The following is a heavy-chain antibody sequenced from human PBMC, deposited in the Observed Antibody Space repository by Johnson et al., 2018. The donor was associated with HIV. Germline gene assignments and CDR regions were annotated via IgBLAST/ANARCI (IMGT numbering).Heavy chain of an antibody. V-gene: IGHV3-30*04. J-gene: IGHJ3*02. CDR2: ISYHGSNT. Sequence: QEQLVESGGGVVQPGRSLRLSCAASGFTFSSYAMHWVRQAPGKGLEWVAVISYHGSNTYYADSMRGRFTISRDNSKNTLYLQMNSLRVEDTAVYYCAKDFIAAAGHDAFDIWGQGTMVTVSS. CDR1: GFTFSSYA. CDR3: AKDFIAAAGHDAFDI. D-gene: IGHD6-13*01.